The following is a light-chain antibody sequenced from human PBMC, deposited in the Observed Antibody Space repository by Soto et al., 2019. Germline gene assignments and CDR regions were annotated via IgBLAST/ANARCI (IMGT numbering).Light chain of an antibody. V-gene: IGKV1-27*01. CDR3: QKYNSAPT. CDR2: AAS. Sequence: DIQMTQSPSSLSASLGDRVTITGRASQGISNYLAWYQQKPGKVPKLLIYAASTLQSGVPSRFSGSGSGTDFTLTISSLQPEDVATYYCQKYNSAPTFGGGTKVDIK. J-gene: IGKJ4*01. CDR1: QGISNY.